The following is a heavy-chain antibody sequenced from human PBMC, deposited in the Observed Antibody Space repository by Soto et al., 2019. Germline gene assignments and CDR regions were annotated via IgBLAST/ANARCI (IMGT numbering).Heavy chain of an antibody. V-gene: IGHV4-30-4*01. J-gene: IGHJ6*02. CDR1: GGSISSGDYY. D-gene: IGHD3-10*01. CDR2: IHYRGNT. Sequence: PSETLSLTYTVSGGSISSGDYYWTWIRQPPGKGLEWIGYIHYRGNTYYNPSLMSRLSMSIDTSKNQLSLKVTSVTAADTAVYYCARSASGRYDMDVWGQGTTVTSP. CDR3: ARSASGRYDMDV.